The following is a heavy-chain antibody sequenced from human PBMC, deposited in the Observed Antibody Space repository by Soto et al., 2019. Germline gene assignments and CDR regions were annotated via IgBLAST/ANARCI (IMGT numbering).Heavy chain of an antibody. D-gene: IGHD6-19*01. J-gene: IGHJ6*02. Sequence: QIQLVESGGGVVQPGRSLRLSCTASGFTFNSYGFNWVRQAPGKGLEWVAVICYDGNTKYYADSVKGRFTISRDNLRSTVYLQMNSLTAEDTAVYYCARPLVAPVAGPYYYGMDVWGQGTTVTVSS. CDR2: ICYDGNTK. CDR1: GFTFNSYG. V-gene: IGHV3-33*01. CDR3: ARPLVAPVAGPYYYGMDV.